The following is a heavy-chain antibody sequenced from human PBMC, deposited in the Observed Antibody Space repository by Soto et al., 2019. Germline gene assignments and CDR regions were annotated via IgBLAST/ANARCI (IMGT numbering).Heavy chain of an antibody. J-gene: IGHJ4*02. Sequence: SETLSLTCTVSGDSISGSPYFWGWIRHPPGKRLEWIGSIFYDGYTLYTPSLKSRVTISVDTSKNQFSLKLTSVAAADTAIYFCARLQAAVPHYWGQGTLVTVSS. CDR3: ARLQAAVPHY. CDR2: IFYDGYT. D-gene: IGHD6-13*01. V-gene: IGHV4-39*01. CDR1: GDSISGSPYF.